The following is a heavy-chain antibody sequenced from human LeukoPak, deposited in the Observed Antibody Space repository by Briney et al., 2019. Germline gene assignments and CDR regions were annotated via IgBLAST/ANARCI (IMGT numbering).Heavy chain of an antibody. D-gene: IGHD5-18*01. CDR3: ARGGYSYQCDY. Sequence: GGSLRLSCAASGLTFSDYYMSWIRQAQGKGLEWISYIGPSGTNIYYADSVKGRFTISRDNAKNTLYLQMNSLRAEDTAVYYCARGGYSYQCDYWGQGTLVTVSS. CDR1: GLTFSDYY. V-gene: IGHV3-11*04. J-gene: IGHJ4*02. CDR2: IGPSGTNI.